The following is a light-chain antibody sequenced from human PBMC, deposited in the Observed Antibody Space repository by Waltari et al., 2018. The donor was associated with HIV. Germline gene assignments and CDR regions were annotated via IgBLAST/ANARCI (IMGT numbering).Light chain of an antibody. CDR2: AAS. V-gene: IGKV1-39*01. CDR1: QNIDDY. CDR3: QHYYTTLFT. J-gene: IGKJ3*01. Sequence: EIQMTQSPSSLSASVGDRITITCRASQNIDDYLKWYQQKPGKAPKLLMYAASTLQPGVPSRFSGSGSGTDFTLTITGLQPDDFATYYCQHYYTTLFTFGPGTRVDV.